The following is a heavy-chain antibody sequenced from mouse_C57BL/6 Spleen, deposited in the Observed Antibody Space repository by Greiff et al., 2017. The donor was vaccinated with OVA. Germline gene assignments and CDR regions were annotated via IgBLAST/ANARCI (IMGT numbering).Heavy chain of an antibody. J-gene: IGHJ1*03. D-gene: IGHD1-1*01. Sequence: QVQLQQPGAELVKPGASVKLSCKASGYTFTSYWMHWVKQRPGQGLEWIGMIHPNSGSTNYNEKFKSKATLTVDKSSSTAYMQLSSLTSEDSAVYYCARFITTVVATEWYFDVWGTGTTVTVSS. V-gene: IGHV1-64*01. CDR2: IHPNSGST. CDR1: GYTFTSYW. CDR3: ARFITTVVATEWYFDV.